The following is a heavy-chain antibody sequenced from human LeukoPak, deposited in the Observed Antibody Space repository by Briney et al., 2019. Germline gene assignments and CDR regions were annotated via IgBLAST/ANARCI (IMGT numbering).Heavy chain of an antibody. CDR1: GFTFSDYY. Sequence: GGSLRLSCAASGFTFSDYYMSWIRQAPGKGLEWVSYISSSGSTIYYADSVKGRFTISRDNAKNSLYLQMNSLRAEDTALYYCARLLYFDYGTFDYWGQGTLVTVSS. V-gene: IGHV3-11*01. CDR2: ISSSGSTI. CDR3: ARLLYFDYGTFDY. D-gene: IGHD4-17*01. J-gene: IGHJ4*02.